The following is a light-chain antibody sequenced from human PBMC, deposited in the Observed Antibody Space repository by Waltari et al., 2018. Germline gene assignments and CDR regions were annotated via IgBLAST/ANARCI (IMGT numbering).Light chain of an antibody. J-gene: IGLJ3*02. V-gene: IGLV1-51*01. CDR2: TNN. CDR1: SSTLWSNV. Sequence: QSALTQPPSVSAAPGSTVTIHCSGISSTLWSNVVCWYQHRPRTAPKVLIYTNNVPPSGIPDLFADSTSGTSATLVITGLQAGDEADYDCATWDTSLGDLWVCGGGTRLTVL. CDR3: ATWDTSLGDLWV.